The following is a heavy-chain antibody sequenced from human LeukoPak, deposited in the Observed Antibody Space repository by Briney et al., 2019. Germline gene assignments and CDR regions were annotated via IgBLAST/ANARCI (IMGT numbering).Heavy chain of an antibody. J-gene: IGHJ4*02. V-gene: IGHV4-39*01. D-gene: IGHD4-17*01. CDR3: VRQGGDNGYYYFDF. Sequence: PAETLSLTCSVSGGSIRRSHYYWGWIRQPPGQGLEWIASVYYSGSTYYTPSLRSRVTISIDTSKNQFSLKLTSVTAADTAVFYCVRQGGDNGYYYFDFWGQGTLVTVSS. CDR2: VYYSGST. CDR1: GGSIRRSHYY.